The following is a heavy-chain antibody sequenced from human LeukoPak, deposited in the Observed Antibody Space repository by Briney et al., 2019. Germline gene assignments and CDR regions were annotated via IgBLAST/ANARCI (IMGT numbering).Heavy chain of an antibody. J-gene: IGHJ3*02. CDR2: IYHSGST. V-gene: IGHV4-30-2*01. CDR3: ARGVWFGRTYAFDI. D-gene: IGHD3-10*01. Sequence: PSETLSLTCAVSGGSISSGGYSWSWIRQPPGKGLEWIGYIYHSGSTYYNLSLKSRVTISVDRSKNQFSLKLSSVTAADTAVYYCARGVWFGRTYAFDIWGQGTMVTVSS. CDR1: GGSISSGGYS.